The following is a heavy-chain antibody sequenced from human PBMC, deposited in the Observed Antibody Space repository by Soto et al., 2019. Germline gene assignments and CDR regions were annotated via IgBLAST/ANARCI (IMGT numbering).Heavy chain of an antibody. J-gene: IGHJ5*02. CDR2: IIPIFGTA. CDR1: VCILRSYA. D-gene: IGHD6-6*01. Sequence: GXSVKESCKSTVCILRSYAISWVRQAPGQGLEWMGGIIPIFGTANYAQKFQGRVTITADESTSTAYMELSSLGSEDTAVYYCARQIEYSSSGHWFDHWGQGTLVTVSS. CDR3: ARQIEYSSSGHWFDH. V-gene: IGHV1-69*13.